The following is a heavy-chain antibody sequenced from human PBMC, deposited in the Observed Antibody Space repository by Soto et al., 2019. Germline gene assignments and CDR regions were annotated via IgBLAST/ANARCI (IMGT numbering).Heavy chain of an antibody. D-gene: IGHD1-1*01. Sequence: LSCAASGFTFSSYEMNWVRQAPGRGLEWISYISSSGSAIYYADSVEGRFTISRDNAKNSLYLQMNSLRAEDTAVYYCAPAPTGLDVWGQGTTVTAP. CDR3: APAPTGLDV. CDR1: GFTFSSYE. V-gene: IGHV3-48*03. CDR2: ISSSGSAI. J-gene: IGHJ6*02.